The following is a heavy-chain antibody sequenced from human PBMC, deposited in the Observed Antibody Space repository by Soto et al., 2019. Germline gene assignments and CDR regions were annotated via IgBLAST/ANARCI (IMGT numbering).Heavy chain of an antibody. J-gene: IGHJ4*02. D-gene: IGHD6-19*01. CDR2: IIPILGIA. CDR1: GGTFSSYT. CDR3: ILTINSGWRPGPDY. Sequence: QVQLVQSGAEVKKPGSSVKVPCKASGGTFSSYTISWVRQAPGQGLEWMGRIIPILGIANYAQKFQGRVTITADKSTSTAYMELSSLRSEDTAVYYCILTINSGWRPGPDYWGQGTLVTVSS. V-gene: IGHV1-69*02.